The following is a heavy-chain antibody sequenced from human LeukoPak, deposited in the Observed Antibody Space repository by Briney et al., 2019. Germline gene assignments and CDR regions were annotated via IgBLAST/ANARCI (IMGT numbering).Heavy chain of an antibody. Sequence: GGSLRLSCVASGFIFSGYSMNWVRQAPGKGLEWVSSISSSSTYIYYADSLKGRFTISRDNAKNSLYLHMNSLRAEDTAVYYCARETFCTSTRCPIGDHFDYWGQGTLVTVSS. CDR3: ARETFCTSTRCPIGDHFDY. D-gene: IGHD2-2*01. V-gene: IGHV3-21*01. J-gene: IGHJ4*02. CDR2: ISSSSTYI. CDR1: GFIFSGYS.